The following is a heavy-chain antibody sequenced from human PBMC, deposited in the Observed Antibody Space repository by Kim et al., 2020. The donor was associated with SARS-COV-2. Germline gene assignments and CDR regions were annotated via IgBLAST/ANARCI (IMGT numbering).Heavy chain of an antibody. J-gene: IGHJ4*02. CDR3: AHTRTTSYSFDY. V-gene: IGHV2-5*01. D-gene: IGHD4-17*01. Sequence: RYSPSLKSRLTITKDTSKNQVVLTMTSMYPLDTATYYCAHTRTTSYSFDYWGQGTLVTVSS.